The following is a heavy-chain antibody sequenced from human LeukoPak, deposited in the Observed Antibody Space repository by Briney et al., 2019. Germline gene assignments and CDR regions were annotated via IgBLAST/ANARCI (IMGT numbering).Heavy chain of an antibody. D-gene: IGHD2-15*01. Sequence: GGSLRLSCAASGFTFSTYWTHWVRQAPGEGLVWVSRISGDGSTTNYADSVKGRFTISRDNAKNTLYLQMNSLRAEDTAVYYCTRRVDTTRWYDPWGQGTLVTASS. CDR1: GFTFSTYW. J-gene: IGHJ5*02. V-gene: IGHV3-74*01. CDR2: ISGDGSTT. CDR3: TRRVDTTRWYDP.